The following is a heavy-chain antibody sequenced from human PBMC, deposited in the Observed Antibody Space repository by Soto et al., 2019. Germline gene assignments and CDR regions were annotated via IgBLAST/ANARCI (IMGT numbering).Heavy chain of an antibody. V-gene: IGHV3-30*18. CDR1: GFTFSSYG. Sequence: GGSLRLSCAASGFTFSSYGMHWVRQAPGKGLEWVAVISYDVSNKYYADSVKGRFTISRDNSKNTLYLQMNSLRAEDTAVYYCAKGPPAARKSNAFDIWGQGTMVTVSS. CDR3: AKGPPAARKSNAFDI. CDR2: ISYDVSNK. D-gene: IGHD6-13*01. J-gene: IGHJ3*02.